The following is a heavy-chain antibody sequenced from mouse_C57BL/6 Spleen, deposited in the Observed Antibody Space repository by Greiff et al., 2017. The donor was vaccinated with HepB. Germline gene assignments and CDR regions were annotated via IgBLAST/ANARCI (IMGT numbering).Heavy chain of an antibody. CDR2: IYPGDGDT. Sequence: QVQLKQSGPELVKPGASVKISCKASGYAFSSSWMNWVKQRPGKGLEWIGRIYPGDGDTNYNGKFKGKATLTADKSSSTAYMQLSSLTSEDSAVYFCARSYDYDGGSGDYWGQGTTLTVSS. CDR1: GYAFSSSW. J-gene: IGHJ2*01. D-gene: IGHD2-4*01. CDR3: ARSYDYDGGSGDY. V-gene: IGHV1-82*01.